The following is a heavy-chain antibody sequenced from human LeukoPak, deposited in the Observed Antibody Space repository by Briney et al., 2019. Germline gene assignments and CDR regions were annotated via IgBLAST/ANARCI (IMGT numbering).Heavy chain of an antibody. V-gene: IGHV1-69*05. CDR3: ARGMATIAWGLYYYYYYMDV. D-gene: IGHD5-24*01. CDR1: GGTFSSYA. CDR2: IIPIFGTA. Sequence: SVKVSCKASGGTFSSYAISWVRQAPGQGLEWMGGIIPIFGTANYGQKFQGRVTITTDESTSTAYMELSSLRSEDTAVYYCARGMATIAWGLYYYYYYMDVWGKGTTVTVSS. J-gene: IGHJ6*03.